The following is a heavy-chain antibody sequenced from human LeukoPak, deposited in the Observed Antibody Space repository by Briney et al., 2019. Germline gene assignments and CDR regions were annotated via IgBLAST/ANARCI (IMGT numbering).Heavy chain of an antibody. V-gene: IGHV4-34*01. D-gene: IGHD5-18*01. CDR1: GGSFRGYY. CDR3: ARGPTWIHLD. J-gene: IGHJ4*02. Sequence: KPSETLSLTCAVYGGSFRGYYWSWIRQPPGKGLEWIGEINHSGSTNYNPSLKSRVTISVDASKSQFSLKVSSVTAADTAVYYCARGPTWIHLDWGQGTLVTVSS. CDR2: INHSGST.